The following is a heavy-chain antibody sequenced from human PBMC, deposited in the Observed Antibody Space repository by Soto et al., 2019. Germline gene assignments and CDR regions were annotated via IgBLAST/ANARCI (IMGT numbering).Heavy chain of an antibody. CDR1: GGTFSGYC. CDR3: ARTTLSVVVPWFEY. CDR2: IYHSGST. D-gene: IGHD2-15*01. V-gene: IGHV4-34*01. J-gene: IGHJ4*02. Sequence: SETLSLTCAVDGGTFSGYCGTWIRQPPGKGLEWIGEIYHSGSTNYNPSLKSRVTISIDKSKNQFSLKRSSVTAADTAVYYCARTTLSVVVPWFEYWGKGSLVPVSS.